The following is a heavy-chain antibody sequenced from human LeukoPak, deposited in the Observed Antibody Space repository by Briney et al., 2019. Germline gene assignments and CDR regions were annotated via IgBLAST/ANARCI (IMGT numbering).Heavy chain of an antibody. Sequence: PGGSLRLSCAASGFTFSKFGMHWVRQTPGKGQEWVALVWNDGSKNYYADSVKGRFTISRDNSKDTLYLLLNSLRAEDTAVYYCAKDWSLGYGCLDYWGQGTLVTVSS. V-gene: IGHV3-33*06. CDR3: AKDWSLGYGCLDY. CDR2: VWNDGSKN. CDR1: GFTFSKFG. J-gene: IGHJ4*02. D-gene: IGHD5-12*01.